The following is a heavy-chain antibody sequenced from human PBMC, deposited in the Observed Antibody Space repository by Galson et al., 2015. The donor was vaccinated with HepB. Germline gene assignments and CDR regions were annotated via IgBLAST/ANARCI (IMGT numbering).Heavy chain of an antibody. J-gene: IGHJ4*02. CDR2: IWYDGSNK. CDR3: ARDHTGWEPSYYFDY. D-gene: IGHD1-26*01. CDR1: GFTFSSYG. Sequence: SLRLSCAASGFTFSSYGMHWVRQAPGKGLEWVAVIWYDGSNKNYADYVKGRFTISRDNSKTTLYLQLKSLRAEDTAVYYCARDHTGWEPSYYFDYWGQGTLVTVSS. V-gene: IGHV3-33*01.